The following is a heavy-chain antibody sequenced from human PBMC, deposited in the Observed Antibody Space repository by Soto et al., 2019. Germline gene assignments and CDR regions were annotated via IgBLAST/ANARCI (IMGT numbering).Heavy chain of an antibody. J-gene: IGHJ4*02. CDR2: IWYDGSNK. Sequence: GGSLRLSCAASGFTFSSYGMHWVRQAPGKGLEWVAVIWYDGSNKYYADSVKGRFTISRDNSKNTLYLQMNSLRAEDTAVYYCARVPGSSSWYEGLDYWGQGTLVTVSS. CDR1: GFTFSSYG. V-gene: IGHV3-33*01. D-gene: IGHD6-13*01. CDR3: ARVPGSSSWYEGLDY.